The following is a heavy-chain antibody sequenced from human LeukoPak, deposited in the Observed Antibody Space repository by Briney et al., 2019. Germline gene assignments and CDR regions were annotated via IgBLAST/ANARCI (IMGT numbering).Heavy chain of an antibody. CDR1: GGSFSGYY. J-gene: IGHJ4*02. V-gene: IGHV4-34*01. CDR3: ARVARMVRGVNPRASDY. CDR2: INHSGST. D-gene: IGHD3-10*01. Sequence: PSETLSLTCAVYGGSFSGYYWSWIRQPPGKGLEWIGEINHSGSTNYNPSLKSRVTISVDTSKNQFSLKLSSVTAADRAVYYCARVARMVRGVNPRASDYWGQGTLVTVSS.